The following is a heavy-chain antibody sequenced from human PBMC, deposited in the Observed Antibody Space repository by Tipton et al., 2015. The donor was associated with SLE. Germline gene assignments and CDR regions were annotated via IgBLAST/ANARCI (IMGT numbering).Heavy chain of an antibody. D-gene: IGHD6-19*01. CDR3: ARGPRASGWSEYYFDY. CDR2: IYHSGST. Sequence: TLSLTCAVSGYSISSGYYWGWIRQPPGKGLEWIGSIYHSGSTYYNPSLKSRVTISVDTSKNQFSLKLSSVTAADTAVYYCARGPRASGWSEYYFDYWGQGTLVTVSS. CDR1: GYSISSGYY. J-gene: IGHJ4*02. V-gene: IGHV4-38-2*01.